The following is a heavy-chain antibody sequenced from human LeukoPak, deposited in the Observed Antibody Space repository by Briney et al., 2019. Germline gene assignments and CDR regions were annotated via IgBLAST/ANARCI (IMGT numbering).Heavy chain of an antibody. Sequence: GGSLRLSCAASGFTFSSYAMSWVRQAPGKGLEWVANIKQDGSEKYYVDSVKGRFTISRDNAKNSLYLQMNSLRAEDTAVYYCARESIAVAGSYYGMDVWGQGTTVTVSS. V-gene: IGHV3-7*03. J-gene: IGHJ6*02. CDR2: IKQDGSEK. D-gene: IGHD6-19*01. CDR1: GFTFSSYA. CDR3: ARESIAVAGSYYGMDV.